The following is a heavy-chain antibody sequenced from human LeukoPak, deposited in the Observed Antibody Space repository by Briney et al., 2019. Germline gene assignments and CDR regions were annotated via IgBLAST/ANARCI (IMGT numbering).Heavy chain of an antibody. J-gene: IGHJ3*02. D-gene: IGHD4-23*01. CDR3: ATTTVVTPTAFDI. Sequence: SVKVSCKASGFTFTSSAMQWVRQARGQRLEWIGWIVVGSGNTNYAQKFQERVTITRDMSASTVYMELSSLRSEDTAVYYCATTTVVTPTAFDIWGQGTMVTVSS. CDR2: IVVGSGNT. CDR1: GFTFTSSA. V-gene: IGHV1-58*02.